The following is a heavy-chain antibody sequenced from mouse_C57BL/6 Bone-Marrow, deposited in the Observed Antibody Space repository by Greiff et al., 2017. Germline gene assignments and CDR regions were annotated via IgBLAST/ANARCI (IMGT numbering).Heavy chain of an antibody. CDR3: ARLTTVVATYWYFDV. V-gene: IGHV1-19*01. D-gene: IGHD1-1*01. CDR2: INPYNGGT. Sequence: EVQLQQSGPVLVKPGASVKMSCKASGYTFTDYYMNWVKQSHGKSLEWIGVINPYNGGTSYNQKFKGKATLTVDKSSSTAYMELNSLTSEDSAVYYCARLTTVVATYWYFDVWGTGTTVTVSS. J-gene: IGHJ1*03. CDR1: GYTFTDYY.